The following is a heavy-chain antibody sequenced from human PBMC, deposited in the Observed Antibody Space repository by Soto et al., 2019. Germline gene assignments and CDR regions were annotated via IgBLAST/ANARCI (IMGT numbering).Heavy chain of an antibody. CDR1: GFTFSSYA. CDR3: AKGCAPFDYYDSKRAGSGY. V-gene: IGHV3-23*01. CDR2: MSGSGSST. D-gene: IGHD3-22*01. Sequence: PGGSLRLSCAASGFTFSSYAMSWVRQAPGKGLEWVSAMSGSGSSTYYADSVKGRFTISRDNSKNTLYLQMNSLRAEDTAVDYCAKGCAPFDYYDSKRAGSGYWGQGTLVTVSS. J-gene: IGHJ4*02.